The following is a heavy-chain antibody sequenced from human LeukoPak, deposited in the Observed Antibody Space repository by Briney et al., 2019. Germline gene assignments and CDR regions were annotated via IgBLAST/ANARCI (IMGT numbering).Heavy chain of an antibody. Sequence: SETLSLTCTVSGGSISSFYWSWIRQPPGKGLEWIGYIYYTGSTNYNPSLKSRLTISVDTSKNHFSLKLSSVTAADTAVYYCARASETLRRFDPWGQGTLVTVSS. CDR3: ARASETLRRFDP. J-gene: IGHJ5*02. CDR1: GGSISSFY. CDR2: IYYTGST. V-gene: IGHV4-59*01.